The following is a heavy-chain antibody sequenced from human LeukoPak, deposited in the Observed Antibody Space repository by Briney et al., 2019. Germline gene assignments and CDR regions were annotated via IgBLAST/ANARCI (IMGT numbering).Heavy chain of an antibody. CDR3: ARGGPDSSGYYDY. V-gene: IGHV4-34*01. Sequence: SETLSLTCAVYGGSFSGYYWSWIRQPPGKGLEWIGEINHSGSTNYNPSLKSRDTISVDTSKNQFSLKLSSVTAADTAVYYCARGGPDSSGYYDYWGQGTLVTVSS. CDR1: GGSFSGYY. CDR2: INHSGST. D-gene: IGHD3-22*01. J-gene: IGHJ4*02.